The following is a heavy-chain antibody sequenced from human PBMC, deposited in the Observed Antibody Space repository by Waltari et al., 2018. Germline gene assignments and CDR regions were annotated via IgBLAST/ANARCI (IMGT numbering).Heavy chain of an antibody. CDR1: GFTFSNYA. V-gene: IGHV3-23*01. J-gene: IGHJ4*02. CDR3: ARNRATTSFPFWSGYYAPFDY. CDR2: ISGSGEIP. D-gene: IGHD3-3*01. Sequence: EVQLLESGGDLVQPGGSLRLSCAASGFTFSNYAMSWVRQAPGKGLECVSTISGSGEIPYYAESVKGGFSISRDNSQNTLYMQMNSLRAEETAVYYCARNRATTSFPFWSGYYAPFDYWGQETLVSVSS.